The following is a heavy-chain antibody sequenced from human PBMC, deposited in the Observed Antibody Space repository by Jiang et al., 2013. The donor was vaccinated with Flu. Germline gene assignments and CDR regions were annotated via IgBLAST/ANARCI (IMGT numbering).Heavy chain of an antibody. CDR1: GYSFTSYW. V-gene: IGHV5-51*01. D-gene: IGHD3-22*01. CDR2: IYPGDSDT. J-gene: IGHJ5*02. CDR3: ARIGDYYDSSGYYAYNWFDP. Sequence: SCKGSGYSFTSYWIGWVRQMPGKGLEWMGIIYPGDSDTRYSPSFQGQVTISADKSISTAYLQWSSLKASDTAMYYCARIGDYYDSSGYYAYNWFDPWGQGTLVTVSS.